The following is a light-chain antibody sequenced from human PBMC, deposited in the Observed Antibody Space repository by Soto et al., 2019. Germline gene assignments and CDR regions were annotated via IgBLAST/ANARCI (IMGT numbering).Light chain of an antibody. Sequence: ELVLTQSPGTLSLSPGERATLSCRASQTVRNNYLAWYQQKPGQAPRTLIYGASRRADGIPDRFSGSGSGTDFTLTISRLEPEDFAVYYCQQYGSSPRTFGQGTKVDI. CDR1: QTVRNNY. J-gene: IGKJ1*01. V-gene: IGKV3-20*01. CDR3: QQYGSSPRT. CDR2: GAS.